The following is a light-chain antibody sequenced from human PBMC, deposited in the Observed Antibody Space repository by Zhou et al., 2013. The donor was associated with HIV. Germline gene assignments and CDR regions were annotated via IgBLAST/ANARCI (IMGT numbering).Light chain of an antibody. J-gene: IGKJ5*01. V-gene: IGKV3-11*01. Sequence: EIVLTQSPATLSLSPGERATLSCRASQSVSSYLAWYQQKPGQAPRLLIYDASTRATGIPARFSGSGSGTDFTLSISSLEPEDFAVYYCQQRSNPNTFGQGHDWRLN. CDR1: QSVSSY. CDR2: DAS. CDR3: QQRSNPNT.